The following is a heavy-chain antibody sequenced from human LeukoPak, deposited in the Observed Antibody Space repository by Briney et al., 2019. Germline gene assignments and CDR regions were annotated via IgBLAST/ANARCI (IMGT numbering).Heavy chain of an antibody. CDR3: AKGSIRGVIITALDY. J-gene: IGHJ4*02. Sequence: GGSLRLSCAASGFTFSSYAMSWVRQAPGKGLEWVSAISGSGGSTYYADSVKGRFTISRDNSKNTLYLQMNSLRAEDTAVYYCAKGSIRGVIITALDYWRQGTLVTVSS. CDR1: GFTFSSYA. V-gene: IGHV3-23*01. CDR2: ISGSGGST. D-gene: IGHD3-10*01.